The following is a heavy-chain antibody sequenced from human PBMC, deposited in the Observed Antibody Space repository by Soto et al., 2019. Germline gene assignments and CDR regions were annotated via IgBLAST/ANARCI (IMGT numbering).Heavy chain of an antibody. CDR2: ITGSGGST. CDR1: GFTFRTYA. CDR3: AKHLEHGWQLVPSANVDY. J-gene: IGHJ4*02. V-gene: IGHV3-23*01. D-gene: IGHD6-6*01. Sequence: DVQLLESGGGLVQPGGSLRLSCAVSGFTFRTYAMSWVRQAPGKGLEGVTGITGSGGSTYYADSVKGRFTISRDNSKNTLFLQMESLRAEDTATYYCAKHLEHGWQLVPSANVDYWGQGTRVTVSS.